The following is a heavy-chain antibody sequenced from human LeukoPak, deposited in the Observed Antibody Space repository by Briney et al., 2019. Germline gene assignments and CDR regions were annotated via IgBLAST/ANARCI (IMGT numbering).Heavy chain of an antibody. CDR1: GFTFSSYW. J-gene: IGHJ4*02. CDR3: ARGYYGSGSYYFDY. D-gene: IGHD3-10*01. CDR2: INSDGSST. Sequence: GGSLRLSCAASGFTFSSYWMHWVRQAPGKGLVWVSRINSDGSSTSYANSVKGRFTISRDNAKNTLYLQMNSLRAEDTAVYYCARGYYGSGSYYFDYWGQGTLVTVSS. V-gene: IGHV3-74*01.